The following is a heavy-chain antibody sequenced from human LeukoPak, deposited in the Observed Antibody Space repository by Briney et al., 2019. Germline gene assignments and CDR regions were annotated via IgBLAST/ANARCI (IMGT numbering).Heavy chain of an antibody. J-gene: IGHJ4*02. D-gene: IGHD3-22*01. CDR2: IKQDGSEK. Sequence: GGSLRLSCAASGFTFSSYWINWVRQAPGKGLEWVANIKQDGSEKYYVDSVKGRFTISRDNAKNSLYLQMNSLRAEDTAVYYCARVEYYDSSGYTYWGQGTLVTVSS. V-gene: IGHV3-7*01. CDR1: GFTFSSYW. CDR3: ARVEYYDSSGYTY.